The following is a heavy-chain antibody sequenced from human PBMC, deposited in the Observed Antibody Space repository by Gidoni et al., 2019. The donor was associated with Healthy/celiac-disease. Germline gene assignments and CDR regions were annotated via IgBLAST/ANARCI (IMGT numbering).Heavy chain of an antibody. CDR2: ISGSGGTT. Sequence: EWVSAISGSGGTTYYAVSVKGRFTISRDNSRDTLYLQMNTLRAEDTAVYYCAKARYSNYVGFYIWDSYCMDVWGKGTTVTVSS. CDR3: AKARYSNYVGFYIWDSYCMDV. D-gene: IGHD4-4*01. V-gene: IGHV3-23*01. J-gene: IGHJ6*03.